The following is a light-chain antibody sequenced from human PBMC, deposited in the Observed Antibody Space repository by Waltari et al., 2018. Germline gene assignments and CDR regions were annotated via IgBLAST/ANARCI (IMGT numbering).Light chain of an antibody. V-gene: IGLV1-47*01. CDR1: SANIGSNY. Sequence: QSVLTQPPSASGTPGQRVTISCSGSSANIGSNYVYCYQQLPGTAPKLLIYRNNQRHSGVPDRFSGSKSDTSASLAISGLRSEDEADYYCAAWDDSLSGPGVFGGGTKLTVL. CDR3: AAWDDSLSGPGV. J-gene: IGLJ3*02. CDR2: RNN.